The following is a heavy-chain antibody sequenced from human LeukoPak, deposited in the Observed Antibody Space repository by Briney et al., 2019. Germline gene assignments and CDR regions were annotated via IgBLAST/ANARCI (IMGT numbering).Heavy chain of an antibody. CDR3: ARGTGWYPDY. D-gene: IGHD6-19*01. Sequence: GGSLRLSCEASESTFSNFWLNWVRQAPGRGLEGVTNKKDDGRDKNYVDSVKGGCTISRDNAKKSLYLQMNSLRAEDTAIYYCARGTGWYPDYWGQGILVTVSS. J-gene: IGHJ4*02. V-gene: IGHV3-7*01. CDR2: KKDDGRDK. CDR1: ESTFSNFW.